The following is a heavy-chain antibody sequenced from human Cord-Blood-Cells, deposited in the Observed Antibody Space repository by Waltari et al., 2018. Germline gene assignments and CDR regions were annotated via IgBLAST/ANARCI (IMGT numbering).Heavy chain of an antibody. CDR1: GGSISSSSYY. V-gene: IGHV4-39*01. Sequence: QLQLQESGPGLVKPSETLSLTCTVSGGSISSSSYYWGWIRQPPGKGLEWIGSSYYSGSTYYNPSLKSRVTISVDTSKNQFSLKLSSVTAADTAVYYCARPYSSSWYYFDYWGQGTLVTVSS. CDR3: ARPYSSSWYYFDY. CDR2: SYYSGST. D-gene: IGHD6-13*01. J-gene: IGHJ4*02.